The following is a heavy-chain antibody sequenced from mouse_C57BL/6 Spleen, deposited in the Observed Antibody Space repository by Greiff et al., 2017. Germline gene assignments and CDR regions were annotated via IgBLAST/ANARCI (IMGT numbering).Heavy chain of an antibody. CDR2: ISYDGSN. D-gene: IGHD4-1*01. Sequence: EVKLMESGPGLVKPSQSLSLTCSVTGYSITSGYYWNWIRQFPGNKLEWMGYISYDGSNNYNPSLKNRISITRDTSKNQFFLKLNSVTTEDTATYYCAREDSNWAWFAYWGQGTLVTVSA. V-gene: IGHV3-6*01. CDR1: GYSITSGYY. J-gene: IGHJ3*01. CDR3: AREDSNWAWFAY.